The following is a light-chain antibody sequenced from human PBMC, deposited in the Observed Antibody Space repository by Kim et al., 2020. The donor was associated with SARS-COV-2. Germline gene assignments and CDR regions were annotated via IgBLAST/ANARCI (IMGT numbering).Light chain of an antibody. CDR1: PSISST. J-gene: IGKJ2*01. CDR2: GAS. V-gene: IGKV3-15*01. Sequence: LSVSPGETATLSCRASPSISSTLAWYQQTPDQPPRLLIYGASTRATDIPVRFSGSGSGTEFTLTISSLQSEDFVVYYCQQYHNMQTFGQGTKLEI. CDR3: QQYHNMQT.